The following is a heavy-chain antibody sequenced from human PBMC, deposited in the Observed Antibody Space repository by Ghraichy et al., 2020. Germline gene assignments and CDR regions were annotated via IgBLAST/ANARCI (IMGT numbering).Heavy chain of an antibody. CDR3: TKGLRFLPRNNWFDS. D-gene: IGHD3-3*01. J-gene: IGHJ5*01. CDR2: ISWHSRDI. V-gene: IGHV3-9*01. Sequence: SCTASGFSFDEHAMHWVRQVPGKGLEWVSGISWHSRDIVYADSVKGRFTISRDNAKNSLYLEMNSLRVEDTALYYCTKGLRFLPRNNWFDSWGQGTLVTVSS. CDR1: GFSFDEHA.